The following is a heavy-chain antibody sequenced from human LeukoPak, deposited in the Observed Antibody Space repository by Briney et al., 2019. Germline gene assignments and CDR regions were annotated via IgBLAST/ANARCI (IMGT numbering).Heavy chain of an antibody. J-gene: IGHJ6*03. Sequence: GASVKVSCKASGYTFSGSYIHWVRQAPGQGLEWMGRINPTSVNTNFAQTFQGRITMTRDTSITKAYMELSSLTSDDTAVYFCARSAEHCNNGVCFTDYYMDVWGKGTTVTVSS. CDR1: GYTFSGSY. V-gene: IGHV1-2*06. CDR2: INPTSVNT. CDR3: ARSAEHCNNGVCFTDYYMDV. D-gene: IGHD2-8*01.